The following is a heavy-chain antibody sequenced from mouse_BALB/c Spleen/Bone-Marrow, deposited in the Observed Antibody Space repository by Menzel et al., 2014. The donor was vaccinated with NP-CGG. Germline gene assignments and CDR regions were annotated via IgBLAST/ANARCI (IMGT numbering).Heavy chain of an antibody. D-gene: IGHD5-1-1*01. Sequence: VELQPSGVELVQPGASVKLSCTASGFNIKDTYMHWVKQRPEQGLEWIGRIGAANGNTKYDPKFQGKATITAETSSNTAYLQLSSLTSEDTAVYYCARNTHFAYWIQGTLVTASA. CDR3: ARNTHFAY. J-gene: IGHJ3*01. CDR2: IGAANGNT. CDR1: GFNIKDTY. V-gene: IGHV14-3*02.